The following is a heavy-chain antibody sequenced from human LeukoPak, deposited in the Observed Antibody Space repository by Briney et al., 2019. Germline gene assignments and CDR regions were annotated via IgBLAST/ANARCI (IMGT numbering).Heavy chain of an antibody. CDR1: GGSVSSSSYY. CDR3: ASSPRITYEWDAFDI. V-gene: IGHV4-39*07. D-gene: IGHD3-10*01. J-gene: IGHJ3*02. Sequence: SETLSLTCTVSGGSVSSSSYYWGWIRQPPGKGLEWIGSIYYSGSTYYNPSLKSRVTISVDTSKNQFSLKLSSVTAADTAVYYCASSPRITYEWDAFDIWGQGTMVTVSS. CDR2: IYYSGST.